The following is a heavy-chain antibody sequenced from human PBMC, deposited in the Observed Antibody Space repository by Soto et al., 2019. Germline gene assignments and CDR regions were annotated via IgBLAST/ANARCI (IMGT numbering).Heavy chain of an antibody. J-gene: IGHJ4*02. CDR2: ISSSGILI. D-gene: IGHD6-6*01. CDR3: ARGQDEYSSSSVGL. V-gene: IGHV3-11*01. CDR1: GCSFSDYY. Sequence: GGTLRLSCAASGCSFSDYYMGWIRQAPGKGLEWVSYISSSGILIKYADSVEGRFTISRDNAKNSLYLQMYSLRAEDTAVYYCARGQDEYSSSSVGLWGQGALVTVS.